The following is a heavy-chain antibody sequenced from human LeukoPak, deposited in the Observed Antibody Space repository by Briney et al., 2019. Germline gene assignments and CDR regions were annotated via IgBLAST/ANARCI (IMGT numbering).Heavy chain of an antibody. D-gene: IGHD1-26*01. CDR1: GYSFTTYG. CDR3: ARVRGGGYQGGDF. Sequence: ASVKVSCKASGYSFTTYGISWVRQAPGQGLEWMGWISAYNDNTNYAQKLQGRVTMTTDTSTSTAYMELRSLRSEDTAVYYCARVRGGGYQGGDFWGQGTLVTVSS. CDR2: ISAYNDNT. V-gene: IGHV1-18*01. J-gene: IGHJ4*02.